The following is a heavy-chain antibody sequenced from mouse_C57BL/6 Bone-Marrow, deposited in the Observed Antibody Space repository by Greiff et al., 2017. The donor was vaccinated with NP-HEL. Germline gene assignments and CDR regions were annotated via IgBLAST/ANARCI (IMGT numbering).Heavy chain of an antibody. CDR2: ISNGGGST. CDR3: ARRGSSDYFDY. J-gene: IGHJ2*01. D-gene: IGHD1-1*01. V-gene: IGHV5-12*01. Sequence: EVKLMESGGGLVQPGGSLKLSCAASGFTFSDYYMYWVRQTPEKRLEWVAYISNGGGSTYYPDTVKGRFTISRDNAKNTLYLQMSRLKSEDTAMYYCARRGSSDYFDYWGQGTTLTVSS. CDR1: GFTFSDYY.